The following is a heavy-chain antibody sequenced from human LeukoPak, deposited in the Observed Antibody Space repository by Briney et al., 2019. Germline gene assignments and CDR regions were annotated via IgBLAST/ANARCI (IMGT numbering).Heavy chain of an antibody. J-gene: IGHJ6*02. D-gene: IGHD1-1*01. CDR2: INNDGSYT. V-gene: IGHV3-74*01. CDR1: GFTFSGYW. Sequence: GGSLRLSCAASGFTFSGYWMHWVRQAPGKGLVWVSRINNDGSYTSYADSVKGRFTISRGNAKSTLYVQMNSLRAEDTAVYYCARMGHDILVPSGMDVWGQGTTVTVSS. CDR3: ARMGHDILVPSGMDV.